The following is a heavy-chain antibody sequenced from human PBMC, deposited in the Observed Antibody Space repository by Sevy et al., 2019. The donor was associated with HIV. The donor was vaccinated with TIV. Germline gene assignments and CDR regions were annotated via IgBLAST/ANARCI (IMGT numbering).Heavy chain of an antibody. CDR2: IHYTGCT. J-gene: IGHJ4*02. D-gene: IGHD5-12*01. V-gene: IGHV4-30-4*01. Sequence: SETLSLTCTVSGGSLSSSDSYWSWIRQPPGKGLEWLGYIHYTGCTYYNPFLKSRVAMSVDTSEGQFSLRLSFLTAADTALYYCANKRGYSHGPFDYWGQGILVTVSS. CDR3: ANKRGYSHGPFDY. CDR1: GGSLSSSDSY.